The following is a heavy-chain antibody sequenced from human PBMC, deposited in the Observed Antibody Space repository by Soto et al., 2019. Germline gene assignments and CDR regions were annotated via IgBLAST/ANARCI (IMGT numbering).Heavy chain of an antibody. Sequence: EVQLLESGGGLVQPGGSLRLSCAASGFTFSSYAMSWVRQAPGKGLEWVSAISGSGGSTYYADSVKGRFTISRDNSKNTLYLQMNSLRAEDTAVYYCAKETSTYSGYDLLPFDYWGQGTLVTVSS. D-gene: IGHD5-12*01. CDR2: ISGSGGST. CDR1: GFTFSSYA. J-gene: IGHJ4*02. CDR3: AKETSTYSGYDLLPFDY. V-gene: IGHV3-23*01.